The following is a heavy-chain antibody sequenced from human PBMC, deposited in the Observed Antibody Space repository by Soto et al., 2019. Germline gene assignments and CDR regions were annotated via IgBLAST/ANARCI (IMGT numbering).Heavy chain of an antibody. CDR3: ARVIPGYCSSTSCSSPYWFDP. J-gene: IGHJ5*02. D-gene: IGHD2-2*01. Sequence: ASETLSLTCTVSGGSISSGDYYWSWIRQPPGKGLEWIGYIYYSGSTYYNPSLKSRVTISVDTSKNQFSLKLSSVTAADTAVYYCARVIPGYCSSTSCSSPYWFDPWGRGTLVTVSS. CDR1: GGSISSGDYY. V-gene: IGHV4-30-4*01. CDR2: IYYSGST.